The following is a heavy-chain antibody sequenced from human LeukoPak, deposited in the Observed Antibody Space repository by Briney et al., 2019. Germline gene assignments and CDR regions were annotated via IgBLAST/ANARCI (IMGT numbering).Heavy chain of an antibody. CDR2: IYYSGST. J-gene: IGHJ4*02. CDR1: GGSISSYY. D-gene: IGHD1-26*01. V-gene: IGHV4-59*01. CDR3: ASGSGSYY. Sequence: PSATLSLTCTVSGGSISSYYWSWIRQPPGKGLEWIGYIYYSGSTNYNPSLKSRVTISVDTSKNQFSLKLSSVTAADTAVYYCASGSGSYYWGQGTLVTVSS.